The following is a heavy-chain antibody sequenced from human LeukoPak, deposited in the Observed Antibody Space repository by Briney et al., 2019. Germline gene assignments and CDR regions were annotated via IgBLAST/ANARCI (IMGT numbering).Heavy chain of an antibody. D-gene: IGHD5-12*01. CDR1: GGSISTDY. V-gene: IGHV4-59*01. Sequence: PSETLSLTCTVSGGSISTDYWSWIRQPPGKGLEWIGYIYHSGSTKYNPSLKSRVTISVDTSKNQFSLKLSSVTAADTAVYYCARDGYSGNDGLWGQGTLVTVSS. CDR2: IYHSGST. J-gene: IGHJ4*02. CDR3: ARDGYSGNDGL.